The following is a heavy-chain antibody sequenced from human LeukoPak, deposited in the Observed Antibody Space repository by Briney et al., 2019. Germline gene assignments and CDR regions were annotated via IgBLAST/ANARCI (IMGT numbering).Heavy chain of an antibody. CDR2: ISYDGSNK. V-gene: IGHV3-30*18. CDR3: AKEDTRTVVPGDY. D-gene: IGHD2-2*01. CDR1: GFTFSSYG. J-gene: IGHJ4*02. Sequence: PGGSLRLSCAASGFTFSSYGMHWVRQAPGKGLEWVAVISYDGSNKYYADSVKGRFTISRDNSKNTLYLQMNSLRAEDTAVYYCAKEDTRTVVPGDYWGQGTLVTVSS.